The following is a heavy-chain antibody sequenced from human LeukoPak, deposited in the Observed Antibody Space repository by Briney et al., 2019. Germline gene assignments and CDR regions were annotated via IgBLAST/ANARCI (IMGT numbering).Heavy chain of an antibody. CDR3: VRVGWLVRQYFDY. Sequence: GGSLRLSCAASGFTFSSYEMNWVRQAPGKGLEWVSYISSSGSTIYYADSVKGRFTISRDNAKNSPYLQMNSLRAEDTAVHYCVRVGWLVRQYFDYWGQGTLVTVSS. J-gene: IGHJ4*02. V-gene: IGHV3-48*03. CDR2: ISSSGSTI. CDR1: GFTFSSYE. D-gene: IGHD6-19*01.